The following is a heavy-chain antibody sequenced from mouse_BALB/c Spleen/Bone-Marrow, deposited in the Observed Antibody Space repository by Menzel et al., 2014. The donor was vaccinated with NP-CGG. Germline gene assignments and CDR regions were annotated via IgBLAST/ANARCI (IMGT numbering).Heavy chain of an antibody. V-gene: IGHV14-3*02. D-gene: IGHD1-1*02. Sequence: VQLQQPGAELVKPGASVKLSCTASGFNTKDTYMHWVKQRPEQGLEWIGRIDPANGNTKYDPKFQGKATITADTSSNTAYLQLSSLTSEDTAVYYCARVKLWSYAMDYWGQGTSVTVSS. CDR1: GFNTKDTY. CDR2: IDPANGNT. CDR3: ARVKLWSYAMDY. J-gene: IGHJ4*01.